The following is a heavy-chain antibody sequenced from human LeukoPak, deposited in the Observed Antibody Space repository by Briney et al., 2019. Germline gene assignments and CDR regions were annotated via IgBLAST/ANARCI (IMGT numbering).Heavy chain of an antibody. J-gene: IGHJ4*02. Sequence: GGSLRLSCAASGFTFSSYSMNWVRQAPGKGLEWVSSISSSSSYIYYADSVKGRFTISRDNAKNTLYVQMNSLRAEDTAIYYCAKESKYSFGYCFDYWGQGILVTVSS. V-gene: IGHV3-21*04. CDR1: GFTFSSYS. CDR2: ISSSSSYI. D-gene: IGHD5-18*01. CDR3: AKESKYSFGYCFDY.